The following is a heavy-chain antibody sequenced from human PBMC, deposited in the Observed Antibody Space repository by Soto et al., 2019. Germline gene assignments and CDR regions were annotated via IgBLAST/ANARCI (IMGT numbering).Heavy chain of an antibody. CDR3: AAGGIRPFYGMDV. CDR1: GFTFTSSA. J-gene: IGHJ6*02. CDR2: IVVGSGNT. V-gene: IGHV1-58*01. Sequence: SVKVSCKASGFTFTSSAVQWVRQARGQRLEWIGWIVVGSGNTNYAQKFQERVTITRGMSTSTAYMELSSLRSEDTAVYYCAAGGIRPFYGMDVWGQGTTVTVSS.